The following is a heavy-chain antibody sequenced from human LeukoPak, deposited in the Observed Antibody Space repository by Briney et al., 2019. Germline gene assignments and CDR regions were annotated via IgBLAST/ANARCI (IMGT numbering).Heavy chain of an antibody. Sequence: GGSLRLSCAASGFTFSSYGIHWVRQAPGKGLEWVSAISGSGGSTYYADSVKGRFTISRDNSKNTLYLQMNSLRAEDTAVYYCAKEGDGYKSFDYWGQGTLVTVSS. CDR1: GFTFSSYG. CDR3: AKEGDGYKSFDY. J-gene: IGHJ4*02. CDR2: ISGSGGST. D-gene: IGHD5-24*01. V-gene: IGHV3-23*01.